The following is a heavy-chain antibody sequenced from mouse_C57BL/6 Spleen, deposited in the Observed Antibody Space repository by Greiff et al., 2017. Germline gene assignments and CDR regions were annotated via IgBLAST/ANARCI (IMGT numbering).Heavy chain of an antibody. Sequence: DVMLVESGGGLVKPGGSLKLSCAASGFTFSDYGMHWVRQAPEKGLEWVAYISSGSSTIYYADTVKGRFTISRDNAKNTLFLQMTSLRSEDTAMYYCAREEDYYGNYGSFDVWGTGTTVTVSS. CDR3: AREEDYYGNYGSFDV. D-gene: IGHD2-1*01. V-gene: IGHV5-17*01. CDR1: GFTFSDYG. J-gene: IGHJ1*03. CDR2: ISSGSSTI.